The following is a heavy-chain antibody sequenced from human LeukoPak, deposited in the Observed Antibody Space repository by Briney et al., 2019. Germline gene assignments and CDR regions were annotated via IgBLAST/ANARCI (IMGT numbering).Heavy chain of an antibody. Sequence: GGSLRLSCAASGFTFSSYAMSWVRQAPGKGLEWVSAISGSGGSTYYADSVKGRFTISRDNSKNTLYLQMNSLRAEDTAVYYCAKDFGFAVGAARAFDIWGQGTMVTVSS. V-gene: IGHV3-23*01. CDR3: AKDFGFAVGAARAFDI. J-gene: IGHJ3*02. D-gene: IGHD1-26*01. CDR1: GFTFSSYA. CDR2: ISGSGGST.